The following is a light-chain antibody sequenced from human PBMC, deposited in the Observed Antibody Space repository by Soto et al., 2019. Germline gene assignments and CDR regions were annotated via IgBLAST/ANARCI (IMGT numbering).Light chain of an antibody. CDR1: QTISTW. V-gene: IGKV1-5*01. J-gene: IGKJ5*01. CDR2: DAS. Sequence: DIQMTQSPSTRSASVGDRVTITCRASQTISTWLALYQHKPGKAPNLLIYDASTLMSGVPSRFSGSGSGTEFTLTISSLQPGDFATYYCQQSETYPLTFGQGTRLEIK. CDR3: QQSETYPLT.